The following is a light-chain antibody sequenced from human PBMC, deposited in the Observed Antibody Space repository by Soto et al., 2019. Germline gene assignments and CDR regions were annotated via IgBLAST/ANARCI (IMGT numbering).Light chain of an antibody. V-gene: IGLV2-8*01. Sequence: QSALTQPPSASGSPGQSVTISCTGTSSDVGAHNFVSWHQQHPGKAPQLMVYEVSKRPSGVPDRFSGSKSGNTASLTVSGLQAEDEADYYCSSYAGSNNYVFRTGTKLTVL. CDR3: SSYAGSNNYV. CDR2: EVS. J-gene: IGLJ1*01. CDR1: SSDVGAHNF.